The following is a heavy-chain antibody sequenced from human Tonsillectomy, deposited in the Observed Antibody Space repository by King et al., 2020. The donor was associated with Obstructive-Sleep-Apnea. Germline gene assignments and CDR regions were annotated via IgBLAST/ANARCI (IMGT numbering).Heavy chain of an antibody. Sequence: VQLQESGPGLVKPSQTLSLTCTVSGGSISSGGYYWSWIRQHPGKGLEWIGYIYYSGSTYSNPSLKSRVTISVDTSKNQFSLKLSSVTAADTAVYYCARAIYYDSSGYYYVGAFDIWGQGTMVTVSS. CDR1: GGSISSGGYY. CDR2: IYYSGST. CDR3: ARAIYYDSSGYYYVGAFDI. V-gene: IGHV4-31*03. J-gene: IGHJ3*02. D-gene: IGHD3-22*01.